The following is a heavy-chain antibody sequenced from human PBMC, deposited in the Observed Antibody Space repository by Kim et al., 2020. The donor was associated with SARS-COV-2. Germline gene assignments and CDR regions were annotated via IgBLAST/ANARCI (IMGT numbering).Heavy chain of an antibody. V-gene: IGHV3-23*01. J-gene: IGHJ2*01. D-gene: IGHD5-18*01. CDR2: ISGSGGST. Sequence: GGSLRLSCAASGFTFSSFAMSWVRQAPGKGLEWVSAISGSGGSTYYADSVKGRFTISRDNSKNTLYLQMNSLRAEDTAVYYCVKFKRGYTDGSGYWYFDVWGGGTLVTVSS. CDR3: VKFKRGYTDGSGYWYFDV. CDR1: GFTFSSFA.